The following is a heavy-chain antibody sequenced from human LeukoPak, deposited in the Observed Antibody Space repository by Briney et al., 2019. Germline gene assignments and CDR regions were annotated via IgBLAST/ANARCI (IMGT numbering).Heavy chain of an antibody. D-gene: IGHD5-24*01. CDR3: AVNKATSFDY. Sequence: PGRSLRLSCAASGFTFSSYAMHWVRQAPGKGLEWVAVISYDGSNKYYADSVKGRFTISRDNSKNTLYLQMNSLRAEDTAVYYCAVNKATSFDYWGQGTLVTVSS. CDR2: ISYDGSNK. V-gene: IGHV3-30-3*01. J-gene: IGHJ4*02. CDR1: GFTFSSYA.